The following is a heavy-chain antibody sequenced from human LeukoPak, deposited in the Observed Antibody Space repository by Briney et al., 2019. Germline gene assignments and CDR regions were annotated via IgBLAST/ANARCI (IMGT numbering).Heavy chain of an antibody. CDR2: IYYSGST. J-gene: IGHJ4*02. D-gene: IGHD3-10*01. CDR3: ARADPNYGSGSYSYYFDY. Sequence: SETLSLTCTVSGGSISSSSYYWGWIRQPPGKGLEWIGSIYYSGSTYYNPSLKSRVTISVDTSKNQFSLKLSSVTAADTAVYYCARADPNYGSGSYSYYFDYWGQGTLVTVSS. V-gene: IGHV4-39*07. CDR1: GGSISSSSYY.